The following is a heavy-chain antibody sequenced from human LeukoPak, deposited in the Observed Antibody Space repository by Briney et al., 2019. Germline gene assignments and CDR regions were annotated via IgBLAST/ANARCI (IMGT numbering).Heavy chain of an antibody. Sequence: GESLKISFKGPGFSFTSYWIGWVRPVPGKGLEYMGIIYPGDSDTRYSPSFHGQVTISADKSISTAYLQWSSLKATDTAMYYCATLVGYGSFFDYWGQGTLVTVSS. J-gene: IGHJ4*02. V-gene: IGHV5-51*01. CDR2: IYPGDSDT. CDR1: GFSFTSYW. CDR3: ATLVGYGSFFDY. D-gene: IGHD3-10*01.